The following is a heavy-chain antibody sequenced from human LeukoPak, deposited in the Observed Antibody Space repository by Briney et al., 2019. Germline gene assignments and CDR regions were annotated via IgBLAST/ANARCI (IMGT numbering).Heavy chain of an antibody. CDR1: GFTFSSYA. CDR2: ISSSSSTI. J-gene: IGHJ4*02. Sequence: GGSLRLSCAASGFTFSSYAMSWVRQAPGKGLEWVSYISSSSSTIYYADSVKGRFTISRDNAKNSLYLQMNSLRAEDTAVYYCARWLPFDYWGQGTLVTVSS. CDR3: ARWLPFDY. V-gene: IGHV3-48*04. D-gene: IGHD3-22*01.